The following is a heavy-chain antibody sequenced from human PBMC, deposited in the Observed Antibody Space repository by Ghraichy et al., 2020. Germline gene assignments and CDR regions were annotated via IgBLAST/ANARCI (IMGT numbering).Heavy chain of an antibody. V-gene: IGHV4-38-2*02. CDR1: GYSISSGYY. CDR3: ARITPTVTGY. D-gene: IGHD4-17*01. CDR2: IYHSGST. J-gene: IGHJ4*02. Sequence: SQTLSLTCTVSGYSISSGYYRGWIRQPPGKGLEWIGSIYHSGSTYYNPSLKSRVTISVDTSKNQFSLKLSSVTAADTAVYYCARITPTVTGYWGQGTLVTVSS.